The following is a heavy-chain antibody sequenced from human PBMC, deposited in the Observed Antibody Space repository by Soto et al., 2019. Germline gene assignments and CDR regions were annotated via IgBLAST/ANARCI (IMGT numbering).Heavy chain of an antibody. J-gene: IGHJ5*02. Sequence: QVQLQESGSGLVKPSQTLSLTCEVSGVSISSGGYSWSWIRQSPGKGLEWMGYIVHSGTTDYNPSLKSRLTISVDRSKNQFSLRLRSVTAADTALYYCARAGGSGPLDDWFDPWGQGTLVTVSS. CDR2: IVHSGTT. D-gene: IGHD3-10*01. CDR3: ARAGGSGPLDDWFDP. V-gene: IGHV4-30-2*06. CDR1: GVSISSGGYS.